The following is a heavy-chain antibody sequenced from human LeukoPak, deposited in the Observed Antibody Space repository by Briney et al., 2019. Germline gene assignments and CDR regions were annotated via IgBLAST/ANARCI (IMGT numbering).Heavy chain of an antibody. CDR3: ARDPEGIYYYGMDV. V-gene: IGHV3-48*02. J-gene: IGHJ6*02. CDR1: GFTFSSYT. Sequence: GGSLRLSCAASGFTFSSYTMNWVRQAPGKGLEWVSYISSSSSTIYYADSVKGRFTISRDNGKNSLYLQMNSLRDEDTAVYYCARDPEGIYYYGMDVWGQGTTVTVSS. CDR2: ISSSSSTI.